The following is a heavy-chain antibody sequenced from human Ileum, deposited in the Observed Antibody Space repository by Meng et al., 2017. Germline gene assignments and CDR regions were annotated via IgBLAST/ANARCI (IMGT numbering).Heavy chain of an antibody. CDR1: SGSISSNTY. Sequence: QVQLQESGPGLVRPSGTLSLPCGASSGSISSNTYWSWVRQPPGKGLEWIGQISHSGSAYYNPSLKSRVTMSVDKSKSQFSLMLTSVTAADTAIYYCARHGGYSQDFWGQGTLVTVSS. CDR2: ISHSGSA. V-gene: IGHV4-4*02. J-gene: IGHJ4*02. D-gene: IGHD4-23*01. CDR3: ARHGGYSQDF.